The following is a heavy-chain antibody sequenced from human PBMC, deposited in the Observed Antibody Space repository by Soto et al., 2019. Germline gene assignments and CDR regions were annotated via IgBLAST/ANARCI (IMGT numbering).Heavy chain of an antibody. V-gene: IGHV3-21*01. CDR1: GFTFSSYS. D-gene: IGHD3-22*01. J-gene: IGHJ4*02. CDR3: ARDYDSSGYDY. CDR2: ISSSSSYI. Sequence: EVQLVESGGGLVKPGGSLRLSCAASGFTFSSYSMNWVRQAPGKGLEWVSSISSSSSYIYYADSVKGRFTISRDNAKNSVYLQMNTLRAEDTDVYYCARDYDSSGYDYWGQGTLVTVSS.